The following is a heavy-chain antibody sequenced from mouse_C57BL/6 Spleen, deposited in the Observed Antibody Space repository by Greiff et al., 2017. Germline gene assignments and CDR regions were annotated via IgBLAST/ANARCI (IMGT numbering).Heavy chain of an antibody. V-gene: IGHV5-12*01. CDR1: GFTFSDYY. J-gene: IGHJ4*01. CDR2: ISNGGGST. Sequence: EVKLMESGGGLVQPGGSLKLSCAASGFTFSDYYMYWVRQAPEKRLEWVAYISNGGGSTYYPDTVKGRFTISRDNAKNTLYLQMSRLKSEDTAMYYCARLFTAMDYWGQGTSVTVSS. CDR3: ARLFTAMDY.